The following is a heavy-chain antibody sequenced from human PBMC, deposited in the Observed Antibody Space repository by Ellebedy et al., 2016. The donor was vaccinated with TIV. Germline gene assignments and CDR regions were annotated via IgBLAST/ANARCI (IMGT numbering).Heavy chain of an antibody. CDR1: GFTSSSYA. J-gene: IGHJ6*03. V-gene: IGHV3-23*01. CDR3: ARDPVFSGSGHYIDV. Sequence: GESLKISXAASGFTSSSYAMSWVRQAPGKGLEWVSGISDSGDSTFYADSVKGRFTISRDNSKNMVYLQMNSLRVEDTALYYCARDPVFSGSGHYIDVWGTGTAVTVSS. CDR2: ISDSGDST. D-gene: IGHD2-15*01.